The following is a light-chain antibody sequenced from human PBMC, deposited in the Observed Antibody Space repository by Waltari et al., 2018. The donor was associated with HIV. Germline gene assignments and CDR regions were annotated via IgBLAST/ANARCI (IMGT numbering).Light chain of an antibody. CDR1: SSHLGSYNL. J-gene: IGLJ2*01. CDR2: AAT. V-gene: IGLV2-23*02. Sequence: QSALTQPASVSGSPGQSITISSPGNSSHLGSYNLVSWYQKYPSKAPNLMIYAATKRPSGVSNRFSGSKSGNTASLTISGLQAEDEADYSCCSYAGIVTFDAVFGGGTRLTVL. CDR3: CSYAGIVTFDAV.